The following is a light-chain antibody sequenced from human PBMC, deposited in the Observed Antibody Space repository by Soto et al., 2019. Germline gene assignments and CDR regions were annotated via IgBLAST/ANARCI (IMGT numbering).Light chain of an antibody. V-gene: IGLV2-8*01. CDR1: SSDVGAYNY. CDR3: SSYAGSNNFVV. J-gene: IGLJ2*01. CDR2: EVS. Sequence: QSVLTQPPSASGSPGQSVTISCTGTSSDVGAYNYVSWYQRHPGKAPKLVIYEVSKRPSGVPDRFSGSKSGNTASLTVSGLQAEDEADYYCSSYAGSNNFVVFGGGTKVTVL.